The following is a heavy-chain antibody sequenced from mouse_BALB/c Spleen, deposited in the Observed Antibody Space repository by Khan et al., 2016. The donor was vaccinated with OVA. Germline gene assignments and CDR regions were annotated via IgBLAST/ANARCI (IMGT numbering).Heavy chain of an antibody. CDR2: INPGSGGT. CDR3: ARRDYAMDY. V-gene: IGHV1-54*01. CDR1: GYAFTNYL. J-gene: IGHJ4*01. Sequence: VQLQESGAELVRPGTSVKVSCKASGYAFTNYLIEWVKQRPGQGLEWIGVINPGSGGTNYNEKFKGKATLTAAKSSSTAYMQLSSLTSDDSAVYFCARRDYAMDYWGQGTSVTVSS.